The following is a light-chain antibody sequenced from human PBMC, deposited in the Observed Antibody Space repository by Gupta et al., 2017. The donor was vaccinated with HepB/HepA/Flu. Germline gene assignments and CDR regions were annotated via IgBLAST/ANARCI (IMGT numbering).Light chain of an antibody. CDR2: LGS. CDR1: QSLLYDNGYNY. J-gene: IGKJ3*01. V-gene: IGKV2-28*01. CDR3: MQTRQNPFT. Sequence: DIVLTQSPLSLTVTPGEPASISCRSSQSLLYDNGYNYLSWYLQKPGQSPHLLIYLGSSRASGVPDRFSGSGSGTYFTLHISRVEAEDVGTYHCMQTRQNPFTCGPGTKVD.